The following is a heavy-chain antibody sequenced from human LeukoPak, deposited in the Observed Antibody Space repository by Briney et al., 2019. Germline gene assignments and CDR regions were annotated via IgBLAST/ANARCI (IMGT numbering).Heavy chain of an antibody. Sequence: SETLSLTCTVSGGSISSYYWSWIRQPPGKGLEWIGYVYDLGSTNYNPSLRSRATISVDTSKNQFSLKVTTVTAADTAVHYCARTYYFGSGSYRYMDVWGKGTTVTVSS. CDR3: ARTYYFGSGSYRYMDV. CDR2: VYDLGST. V-gene: IGHV4-59*08. D-gene: IGHD3-10*01. CDR1: GGSISSYY. J-gene: IGHJ6*03.